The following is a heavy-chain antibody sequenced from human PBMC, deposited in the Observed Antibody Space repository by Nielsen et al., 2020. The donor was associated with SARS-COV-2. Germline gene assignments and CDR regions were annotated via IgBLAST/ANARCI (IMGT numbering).Heavy chain of an antibody. CDR2: IRTKAHGGTT. CDR3: TRVYYYGSGSLDY. J-gene: IGHJ4*02. CDR1: GFNFNTYA. V-gene: IGHV3-49*04. D-gene: IGHD3-10*01. Sequence: GGSLRLSCAASGFNFNTYAMSWVRQAPGKGLEWVGFIRTKAHGGTTEYAASVKGRFTISRDDSKSIAYLQMNSLKTEDTAVYYCTRVYYYGSGSLDYWGQGTLVTVSS.